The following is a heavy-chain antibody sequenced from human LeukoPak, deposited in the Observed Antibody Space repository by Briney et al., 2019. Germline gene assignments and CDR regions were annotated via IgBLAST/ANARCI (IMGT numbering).Heavy chain of an antibody. D-gene: IGHD3-3*01. J-gene: IGHJ3*02. CDR2: IYHSGST. V-gene: IGHV4-30-2*01. CDR3: ARDRESWSGLIDAFDI. CDR1: GGSISSGGYY. Sequence: SETLSLTCTVSGGSISSGGYYWSWIRQPPGKGLEWIGYIYHSGSTYYNPSLKSRVTISVDRSKNQFSLKLSSVTAADTAVYYCARDRESWSGLIDAFDIWGQGTMVTVSS.